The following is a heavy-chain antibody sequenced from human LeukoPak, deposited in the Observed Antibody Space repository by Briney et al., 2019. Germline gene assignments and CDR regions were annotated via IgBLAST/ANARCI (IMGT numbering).Heavy chain of an antibody. CDR2: VYTRGNT. D-gene: IGHD5-24*01. CDR1: GRSINSGDYY. CDR3: ARGGTIFTFFDY. Sequence: PSHTLSLTCTLSGRSINSGDYYWSSIPQPAAKGLEWIGRVYTRGNTLYSHSLKSRVAISIDRSKNQFSLKLTSVTAADTALYHCARGGTIFTFFDYWGQGIVVTVSS. V-gene: IGHV4-61*02. J-gene: IGHJ4*02.